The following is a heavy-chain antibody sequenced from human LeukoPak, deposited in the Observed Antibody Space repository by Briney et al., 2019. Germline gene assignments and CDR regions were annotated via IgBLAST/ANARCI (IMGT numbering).Heavy chain of an antibody. CDR2: IKQDGSEK. D-gene: IGHD3-22*01. Sequence: PGGSLRLSCAASGFTFSSHAMSWVRQAPGKGLEWVANIKQDGSEKYYVDSVKGRFTISRDNAKNSLYLQMNSLRAEDTAVYYCAREADSSGFGPYYYYYYMDVWGKGTTVTVSS. CDR3: AREADSSGFGPYYYYYYMDV. V-gene: IGHV3-7*01. CDR1: GFTFSSHA. J-gene: IGHJ6*03.